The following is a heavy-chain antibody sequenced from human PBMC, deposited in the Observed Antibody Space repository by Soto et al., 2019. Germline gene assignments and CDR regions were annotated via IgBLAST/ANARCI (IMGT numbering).Heavy chain of an antibody. CDR2: INAGNGNT. CDR1: GYTFTTYS. D-gene: IGHD6-13*01. J-gene: IGHJ6*02. V-gene: IGHV1-3*01. CDR3: ARKSGIVAGSPTDYYYYYGMDV. Sequence: ASVKVSCKGSGYTFTTYSVQWVRQAPGQRLEWMGWINAGNGNTKYSQKFQGRVTITRDKSATTAYMELSSLRSEDTAVYYCARKSGIVAGSPTDYYYYYGMDVWGQGSSVTVSS.